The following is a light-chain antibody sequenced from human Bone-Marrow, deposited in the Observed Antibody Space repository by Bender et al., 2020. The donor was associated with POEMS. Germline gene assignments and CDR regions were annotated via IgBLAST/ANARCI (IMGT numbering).Light chain of an antibody. CDR3: SSYRLATNWV. CDR1: SSDIGSHT. V-gene: IGLV1-44*01. CDR2: HDN. J-gene: IGLJ3*02. Sequence: QSVLTQPPSASGTPGQRVTISCSGSSSDIGSHTVSWYQQLPGTAPKLLIYHDNQRPSGVPDRFSGSKSGTSASLTISGLQAGDEADYYCSSYRLATNWVFGGGTKVTVL.